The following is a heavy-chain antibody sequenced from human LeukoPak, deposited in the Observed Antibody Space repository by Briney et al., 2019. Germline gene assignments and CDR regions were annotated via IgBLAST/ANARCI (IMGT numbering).Heavy chain of an antibody. CDR1: GYSISSGYY. CDR3: ARRGIAAAGTNLSRYYYYYMDV. Sequence: PSETLSLTCTVSGYSISSGYYWGWIRQPPGKGLEWIGEINHSGSTNYNPSLKSRVTISVDTSKNQFSLKLSSVTAADTAVYYCARRGIAAAGTNLSRYYYYYMDVWGKGTTVTISS. D-gene: IGHD6-13*01. V-gene: IGHV4-38-2*02. CDR2: INHSGST. J-gene: IGHJ6*03.